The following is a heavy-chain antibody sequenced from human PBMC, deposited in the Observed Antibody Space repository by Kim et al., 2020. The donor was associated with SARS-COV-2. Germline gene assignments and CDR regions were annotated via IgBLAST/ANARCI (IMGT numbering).Heavy chain of an antibody. J-gene: IGHJ5*02. CDR2: ISSSSSYI. Sequence: GGSLRLSCAASGFTFSSYSMNWVRQAPGKGLEWVSSISSSSSYIYYADSVKGRFTISRDNAKNSLYLQMNSLRAEDTAVYYCARDFAPQSLWEPFDPWGQGTLVTVSS. D-gene: IGHD1-26*01. V-gene: IGHV3-21*01. CDR3: ARDFAPQSLWEPFDP. CDR1: GFTFSSYS.